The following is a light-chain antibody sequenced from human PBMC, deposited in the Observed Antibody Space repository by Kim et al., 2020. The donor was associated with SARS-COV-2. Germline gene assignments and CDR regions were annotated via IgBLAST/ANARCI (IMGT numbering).Light chain of an antibody. CDR3: QAWDSSTVV. V-gene: IGLV3-1*01. CDR2: QDS. CDR1: KLGDKF. Sequence: QGQTASITCSGEKLGDKFACWYQQKPGQSPVLVIYQDSKRPSGIPERFSGSNSGNTATLTISGTQAMDEADYYCQAWDSSTVVFGGGTQLTVL. J-gene: IGLJ2*01.